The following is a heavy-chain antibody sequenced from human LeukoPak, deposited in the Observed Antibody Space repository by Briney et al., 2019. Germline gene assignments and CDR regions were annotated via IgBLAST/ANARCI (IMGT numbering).Heavy chain of an antibody. CDR2: MNPDSTNT. V-gene: IGHV1-8*01. CDR3: ARVPSLGYCSGGSCYRFDH. J-gene: IGHJ4*02. Sequence: ASVKVSCKASGYTFASYDINWVRQAPGQGLEWMGWMNPDSTNTGYAQKFQGRVTMTRDTSMSTAYMELSSLTSEDTAVYYCARVPSLGYCSGGSCYRFDHWGREPWSPSPQ. D-gene: IGHD2-15*01. CDR1: GYTFASYD.